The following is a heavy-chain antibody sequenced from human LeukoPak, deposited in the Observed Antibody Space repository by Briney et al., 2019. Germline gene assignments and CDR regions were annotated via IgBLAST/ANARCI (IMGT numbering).Heavy chain of an antibody. Sequence: GRSLRLSCAASGFTFSSYGMHWVRQAPGKGLEWVAVISYDGSNKYYADSVKGRFTISRDNSKNTLYLQMNSLRAEDTAVYYCAKPVAAPHFDYWGQGTLVTVSP. CDR2: ISYDGSNK. CDR3: AKPVAAPHFDY. V-gene: IGHV3-30*18. CDR1: GFTFSSYG. D-gene: IGHD6-6*01. J-gene: IGHJ4*02.